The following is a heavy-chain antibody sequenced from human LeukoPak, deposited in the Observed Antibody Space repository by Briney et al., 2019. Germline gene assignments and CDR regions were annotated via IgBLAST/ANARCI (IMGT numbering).Heavy chain of an antibody. CDR3: ARDSQEFFQH. V-gene: IGHV3-43*02. CDR1: GFTFDNYA. J-gene: IGHJ1*01. CDR2: ISGDGGST. Sequence: GGSLRLSCAASGFTFDNYAIHWVRQAPGKGLEWVSLISGDGGSTYYADSMKGRFTISRDNSKNSLYLQMNSRRTEDTALYYCARDSQEFFQHWGQGTLVTVSS.